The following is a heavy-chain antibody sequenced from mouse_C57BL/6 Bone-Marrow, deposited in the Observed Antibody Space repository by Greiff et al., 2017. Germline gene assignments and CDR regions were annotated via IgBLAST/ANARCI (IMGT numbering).Heavy chain of an antibody. CDR2: IDPSDSYT. Sequence: VQLQQPGAELVKPGASVKLSCKASGYTFTSYWMQWVKQRPGQGLEWIGEIDPSDSYTNYNQKFKGKATLTVDTSSSTAYMQLSSLTSEDSAVYYCARPYYYGSHCYAMDYWGQGTSVTVSS. CDR3: ARPYYYGSHCYAMDY. CDR1: GYTFTSYW. J-gene: IGHJ4*01. V-gene: IGHV1-50*01. D-gene: IGHD1-1*01.